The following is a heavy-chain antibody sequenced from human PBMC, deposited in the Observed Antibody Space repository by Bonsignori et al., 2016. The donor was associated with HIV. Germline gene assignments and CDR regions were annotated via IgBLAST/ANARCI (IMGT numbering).Heavy chain of an antibody. J-gene: IGHJ6*03. Sequence: WVRQAPGQGLEWMGIINPSGGSTSYAQKFQGRVTMTRDTSTSTVYMELSSLRSEDTAVYYCARDRAMVRGVINMDVWGKGTTVTVSS. D-gene: IGHD3-10*01. CDR3: ARDRAMVRGVINMDV. CDR2: INPSGGST. V-gene: IGHV1-46*01.